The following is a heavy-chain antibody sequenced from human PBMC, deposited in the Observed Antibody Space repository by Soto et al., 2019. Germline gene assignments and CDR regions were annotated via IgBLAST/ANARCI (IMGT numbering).Heavy chain of an antibody. CDR2: IYHSGTT. V-gene: IGHV4-31*03. CDR1: GGSISSGGYY. J-gene: IGHJ5*02. D-gene: IGHD2-2*01. Sequence: QVQLQESGPGLVKPSQTLSLTCTVSGGSISSGGYYWSWIRQHPGKGLEWIGYIYHSGTTYYNASLTSRATISVDTSKNQLPLRLTSVPAADPAVYYCGRVRGNQLLGWFDPWGQGTLVTFSS. CDR3: GRVRGNQLLGWFDP.